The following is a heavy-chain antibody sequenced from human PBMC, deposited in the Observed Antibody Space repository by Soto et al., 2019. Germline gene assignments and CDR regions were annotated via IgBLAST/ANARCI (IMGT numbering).Heavy chain of an antibody. Sequence: DVQLVESGGGLVKPGGSLRLSCAASGFTFSSYSMNWVRQAPGKGLEWVSSISSSGTHIYYADSVKGRFTIPSDNAENSLYLQMNSLRAEDTAVYYCARCSDMSCIATSAMTYWGQGTLVTVSS. CDR2: ISSSGTHI. CDR3: ARCSDMSCIATSAMTY. V-gene: IGHV3-21*02. CDR1: GFTFSSYS. J-gene: IGHJ4*02. D-gene: IGHD6-13*01.